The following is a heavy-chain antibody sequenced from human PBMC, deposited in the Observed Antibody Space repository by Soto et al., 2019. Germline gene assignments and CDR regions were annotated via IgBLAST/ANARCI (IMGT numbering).Heavy chain of an antibody. J-gene: IGHJ4*02. Sequence: EVELVESGGGLVKPGGSLRLSCAASAFNFSTYSMNWVRQAPGKGLEWVSSISSRGSYIYYADSVRGSFTISSDNAKSSLYVQMDSMTGEETAVSYCGRGRRTSSQVRYFDYWGQGSLVTVSS. CDR1: AFNFSTYS. V-gene: IGHV3-21*06. CDR2: ISSRGSYI. CDR3: GRGRRTSSQVRYFDY. D-gene: IGHD2-2*01.